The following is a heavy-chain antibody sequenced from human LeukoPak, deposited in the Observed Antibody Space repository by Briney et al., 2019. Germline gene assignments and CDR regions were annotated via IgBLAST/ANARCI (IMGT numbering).Heavy chain of an antibody. D-gene: IGHD5-18*01. Sequence: SETLSLTCTVSGGSISSSNYYWGWLRQPPGKGLEWIGYIYYSGSTNYNPSLKSRVTISVDTSKNQFSLKLSSVTAADTAVYYCARGRLQWNYWGQGTLVTVSS. CDR3: ARGRLQWNY. CDR1: GGSISSSNYY. V-gene: IGHV4-61*05. CDR2: IYYSGST. J-gene: IGHJ4*02.